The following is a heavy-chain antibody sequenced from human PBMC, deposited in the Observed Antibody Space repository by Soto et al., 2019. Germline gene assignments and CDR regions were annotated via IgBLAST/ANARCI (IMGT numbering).Heavy chain of an antibody. V-gene: IGHV1-8*01. CDR1: GYTFTSYD. D-gene: IGHD3-10*01. CDR2: MNPNSGNT. J-gene: IGHJ4*02. Sequence: ASVKVSCKASGYTFTSYDINWVRQATGQGLEWMGWMNPNSGNTGYAQKFRGRVTMTRNTSISTAYMELSSLRAEDTAVYYCARDQAHYGSGIRVFDYCGQGTLVTVSS. CDR3: ARDQAHYGSGIRVFDY.